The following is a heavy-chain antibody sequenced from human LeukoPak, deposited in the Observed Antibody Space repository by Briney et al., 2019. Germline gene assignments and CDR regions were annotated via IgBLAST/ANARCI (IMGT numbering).Heavy chain of an antibody. CDR1: GFTFSHHG. Sequence: GRPLRLSCAATGFTFSHHGMHWVRQAPGKGLEWVAAISFDGSDHYYADSVKGRFTMSRDNSKNTVCLQMNSLRAEDTAVYYCAKDYKDTAGAGLDSWGQGSLVTVPS. CDR2: ISFDGSDH. J-gene: IGHJ4*02. D-gene: IGHD5-18*01. V-gene: IGHV3-30*18. CDR3: AKDYKDTAGAGLDS.